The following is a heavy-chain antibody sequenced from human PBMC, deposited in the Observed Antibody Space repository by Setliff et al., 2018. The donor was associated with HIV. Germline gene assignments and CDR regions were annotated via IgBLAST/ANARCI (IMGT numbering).Heavy chain of an antibody. CDR1: GYTFNRYG. Sequence: ASVKVSCKTSGYTFNRYGISWVRQAPGRGLEWMGRISPNTGGTIYAQKLQGRVTMTRDTSISTAYMELSSLTSDDTAVYYCARVATVTTPFDYWGQGTLVTVSS. CDR2: ISPNTGGT. CDR3: ARVATVTTPFDY. J-gene: IGHJ4*02. V-gene: IGHV1-18*01. D-gene: IGHD4-17*01.